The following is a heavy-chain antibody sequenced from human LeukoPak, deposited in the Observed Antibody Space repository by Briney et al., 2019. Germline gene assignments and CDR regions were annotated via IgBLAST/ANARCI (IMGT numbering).Heavy chain of an antibody. Sequence: ASVKVSCKASGYTFTSYGISWVRQAPGQGLEWMGWISAYNGNTNYAQTLQGRVTMTTDTSTSTAYMELRSLRSDDTAVYYCAREGTTVTTGVPDYWGQGTLVTVSS. CDR1: GYTFTSYG. V-gene: IGHV1-18*01. J-gene: IGHJ4*02. D-gene: IGHD4-17*01. CDR3: AREGTTVTTGVPDY. CDR2: ISAYNGNT.